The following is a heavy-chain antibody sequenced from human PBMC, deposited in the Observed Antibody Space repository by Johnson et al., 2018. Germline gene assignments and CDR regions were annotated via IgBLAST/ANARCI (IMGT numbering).Heavy chain of an antibody. Sequence: VQLVQSGGGLVQPGGSLRLSCAASGFTCSRDWMNWVRQAPGKGLEWVASLKQDGSDKYYVDSVKGRFTISRDNGKNSLYLPMNSLRAEDTAVDYCVRPRGPSLWGQGDLGTVSS. CDR1: GFTCSRDW. V-gene: IGHV3-7*01. J-gene: IGHJ4*02. CDR2: LKQDGSDK. CDR3: VRPRGPSL. D-gene: IGHD2-2*01.